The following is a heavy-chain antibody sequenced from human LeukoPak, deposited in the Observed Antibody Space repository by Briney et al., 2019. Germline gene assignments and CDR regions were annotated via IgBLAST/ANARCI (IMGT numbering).Heavy chain of an antibody. V-gene: IGHV3-33*01. CDR2: IWYDGSNK. D-gene: IGHD3-22*01. CDR1: GFTFSSYG. Sequence: GRSLRLSCAASGFTFSSYGMHWVRQAPGKGLEWVAVIWYDGSNKYYADSVKGRFTISRDNSKNTLYLQMNSLRAEDTAVYYCARNYYYDSTRLYYFDYWGQRTLVTVSS. J-gene: IGHJ4*02. CDR3: ARNYYYDSTRLYYFDY.